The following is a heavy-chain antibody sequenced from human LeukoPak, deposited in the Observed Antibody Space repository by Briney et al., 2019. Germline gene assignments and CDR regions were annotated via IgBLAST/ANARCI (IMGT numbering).Heavy chain of an antibody. CDR2: ISGSGHIM. CDR3: ARTRGPLLPEH. Sequence: PGGSLRLSCAASGFTFSDSYMSWIRQSPGKGLEWVSHISGSGHIMYYADSMKGRFTISRDNAKNSLYLQMNSLRAEDTAVYYCARTRGPLLPEHWGQGTLVTVSS. D-gene: IGHD3-22*01. CDR1: GFTFSDSY. V-gene: IGHV3-11*04. J-gene: IGHJ1*01.